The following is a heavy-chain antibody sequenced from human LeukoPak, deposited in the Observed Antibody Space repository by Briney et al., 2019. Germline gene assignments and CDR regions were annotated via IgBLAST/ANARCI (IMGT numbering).Heavy chain of an antibody. J-gene: IGHJ6*02. CDR1: GGSISSGGYY. CDR2: INHSGST. D-gene: IGHD3-16*01. V-gene: IGHV4-30-2*01. Sequence: SQTLSLTCTVSGGSISSGGYYWSWIRQPPGKGLEWIGEINHSGSTNYNPSLKSRVTISVDTSKNQFSLKLSSVTAADTAVYYCARGRGGGYYYGMDVWGQGTTVTVSS. CDR3: ARGRGGGYYYGMDV.